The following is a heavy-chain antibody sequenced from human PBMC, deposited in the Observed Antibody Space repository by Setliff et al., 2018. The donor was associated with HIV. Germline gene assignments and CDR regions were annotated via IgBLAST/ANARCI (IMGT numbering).Heavy chain of an antibody. J-gene: IGHJ6*04. D-gene: IGHD3-10*01. Sequence: SETLSLTCAVSGASIRSGVYYWSWIRQPAGKGPEWIGHIFPSGSTNYSPSLKSRITISMDTSWNQISLKVTPVTATDTAIYYCARGIPHLFSLDVWDKGVEVTVSS. V-gene: IGHV4-61*09. CDR2: IFPSGST. CDR3: ARGIPHLFSLDV. CDR1: GASIRSGVYY.